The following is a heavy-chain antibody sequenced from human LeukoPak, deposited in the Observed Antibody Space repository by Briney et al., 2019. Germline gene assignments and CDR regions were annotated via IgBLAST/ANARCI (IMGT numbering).Heavy chain of an antibody. CDR1: GCTCNDYY. V-gene: IGHV3-11*01. J-gene: IGHJ5*02. CDR3: ATDGAGFDT. Sequence: GGSLRLSCAASGCTCNDYYMSWIRQAPGKGLEWLSYINIGGTNTHYADSVKGRFTISRDNAKKSLYLEMNNLRAEDTAVYYCATDGAGFDTWGQGVLVTVSS. CDR2: INIGGTNT.